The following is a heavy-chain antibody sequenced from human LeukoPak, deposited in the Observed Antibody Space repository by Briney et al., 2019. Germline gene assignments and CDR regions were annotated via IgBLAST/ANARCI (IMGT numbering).Heavy chain of an antibody. CDR1: GFSFSNYA. CDR3: AKDSTMWPHYFDH. D-gene: IGHD2-21*01. Sequence: GGSLRLSCAASGFSFSNYAMAWVRQAPGKGLEWVSSIFNGGETKDYADSVKGRFTTSRDNSKNELYLQMNSLTAGDTAVYFCAKDSTMWPHYFDHWGQGILVIVSS. J-gene: IGHJ4*02. CDR2: IFNGGETK. V-gene: IGHV3-23*01.